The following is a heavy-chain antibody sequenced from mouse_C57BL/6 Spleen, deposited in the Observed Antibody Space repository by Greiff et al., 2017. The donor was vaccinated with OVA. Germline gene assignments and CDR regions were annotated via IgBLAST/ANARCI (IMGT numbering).Heavy chain of an antibody. J-gene: IGHJ3*01. V-gene: IGHV10-1*01. D-gene: IGHD2-4*01. CDR1: GFSFNTYA. CDR2: IRSKSNNYAT. CDR3: VREYDYDRVFAY. Sequence: EVQVVESGGGLVQPKGSLKLSCAASGFSFNTYAMNWVRQAPGKGLEWVARIRSKSNNYATYYADSVKDRFTISRDDSESMLYLQMNNLKTEDTAMYYCVREYDYDRVFAYWGQGTLVTVSA.